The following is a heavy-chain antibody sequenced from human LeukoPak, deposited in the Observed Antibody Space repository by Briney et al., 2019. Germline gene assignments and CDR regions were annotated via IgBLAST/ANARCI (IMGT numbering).Heavy chain of an antibody. D-gene: IGHD5-18*01. CDR1: GFTVSSTY. V-gene: IGHV3-66*02. CDR2: IYSGGST. CDR3: ARVARGYSYGTNWFDP. Sequence: GGSLRLSCAASGFTVSSTYMSWVRQAPGKGLEWVSGIYSGGSTYYPGPVKGRFTISRDNSKNTLYLQMNSLRAEDTAVYYCARVARGYSYGTNWFDPWGQGTLVTVSS. J-gene: IGHJ5*02.